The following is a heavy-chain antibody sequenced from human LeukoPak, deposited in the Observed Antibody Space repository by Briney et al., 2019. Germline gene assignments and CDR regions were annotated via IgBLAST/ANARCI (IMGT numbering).Heavy chain of an antibody. CDR1: GYTFTGYY. CDR2: INPNSGGT. Sequence: ASVKVSCKASGYTFTGYYMHWVRQAPGQGLKWMGWINPNSGGTNYAQKFQGRVTMTRDTSISTAYMELSRLRSDDTAVYYCARWYSYDSSGDKEDAFDVWGQGTMVTVSS. V-gene: IGHV1-2*02. CDR3: ARWYSYDSSGDKEDAFDV. D-gene: IGHD3-22*01. J-gene: IGHJ3*01.